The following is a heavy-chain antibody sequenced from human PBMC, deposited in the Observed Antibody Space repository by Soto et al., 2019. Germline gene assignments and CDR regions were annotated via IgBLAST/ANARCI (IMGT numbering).Heavy chain of an antibody. V-gene: IGHV4-34*01. CDR2: VYYSGST. Sequence: PSETLSLTCAVYGGSFSGYYWSWIRQPPGKGLEWIGSVYYSGSTYYNPSLESRVTISVDKSKNQFSLKLMSLSAADTAVYYCGRLEGLATISYYFDYWGQGALVTVSS. CDR3: GRLEGLATISYYFDY. D-gene: IGHD3-9*01. J-gene: IGHJ4*02. CDR1: GGSFSGYY.